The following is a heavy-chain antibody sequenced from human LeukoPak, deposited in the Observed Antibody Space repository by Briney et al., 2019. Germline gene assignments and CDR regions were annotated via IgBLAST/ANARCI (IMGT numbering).Heavy chain of an antibody. V-gene: IGHV4-39*07. J-gene: IGHJ6*02. CDR2: IYYSGST. D-gene: IGHD5-24*01. CDR3: ARFGRWLHSGDYYGMDV. Sequence: SETLSLTCTVSGGSISSSSYYWGWIRQPPGKGLEWIGSIYYSGSTYYNPSLKSRVTISVDTSKNQFSLKLSSVTAADTAVYYCARFGRWLHSGDYYGMDVWGQGTTVTVSS. CDR1: GGSISSSSYY.